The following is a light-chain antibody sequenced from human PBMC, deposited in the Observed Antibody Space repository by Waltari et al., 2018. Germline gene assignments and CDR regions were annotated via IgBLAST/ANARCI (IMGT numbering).Light chain of an antibody. J-gene: IGKJ4*01. CDR3: MQGTHFPPLT. CDR1: HSLLHKSGNTL. V-gene: IGKV2-30*02. CDR2: KVS. Sequence: DIVMTQSPLSLAIIPGQSASMTCRSSHSLLHKSGNTLLRWFLQKPGHPPRRLIYKVSNRDSGVPDRFSGSGAGTDFNLKISRVEAEDVGVYYCMQGTHFPPLTFGGGTKVEIK.